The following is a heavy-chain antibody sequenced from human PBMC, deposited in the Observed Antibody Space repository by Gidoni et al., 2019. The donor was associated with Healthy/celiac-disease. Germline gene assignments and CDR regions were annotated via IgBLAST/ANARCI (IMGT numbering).Heavy chain of an antibody. D-gene: IGHD3-10*01. CDR2: INHSGST. CDR3: ARGDLLTMVRGYYYYGMDV. J-gene: IGHJ6*02. CDR1: GWSFSGYF. Sequence: QVQLQQWGAGLLKPSETLSLTCAVSGWSFSGYFWSWIRQPPGKGLEWIGEINHSGSTNYNPSLKSRVTISVDTSKNQFSLKLSSVTAADTAVYYCARGDLLTMVRGYYYYGMDVWGQGTTVTVSS. V-gene: IGHV4-34*01.